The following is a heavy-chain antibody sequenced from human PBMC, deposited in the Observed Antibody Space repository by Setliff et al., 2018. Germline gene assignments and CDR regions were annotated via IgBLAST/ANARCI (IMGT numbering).Heavy chain of an antibody. CDR3: ARERYFDWFFED. J-gene: IGHJ4*01. Sequence: SETLSLTCTVSGGSISSRSYYWSWIRQPAGKKLEWIGRIHASGSPDYNPSFKSRVTISRDTSTNQFSLKLGSVTAADTAVYYCARERYFDWFFEDWGHGTPVTVSS. CDR1: GGSISSRSYY. D-gene: IGHD3-9*01. CDR2: IHASGSP. V-gene: IGHV4-61*02.